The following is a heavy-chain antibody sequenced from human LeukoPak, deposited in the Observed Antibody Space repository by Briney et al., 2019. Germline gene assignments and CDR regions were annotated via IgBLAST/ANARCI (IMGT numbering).Heavy chain of an antibody. CDR2: ISSSGGRT. CDR3: TKEGGLYDSGGYFDY. D-gene: IGHD3-3*01. J-gene: IGHJ4*02. CDR1: GFTFNNYA. V-gene: IGHV3-23*01. Sequence: GGSLRLSCAASGFTFNNYAMGWVRQAPGKGLEWFSTISSSGGRTYYADSVKGRFTFSRDDSKNTLYLQMNSLRAEDTAVYYCTKEGGLYDSGGYFDYWGQGTLVTVSS.